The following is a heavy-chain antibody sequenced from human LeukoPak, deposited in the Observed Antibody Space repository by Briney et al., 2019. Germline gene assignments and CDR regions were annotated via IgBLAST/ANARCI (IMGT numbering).Heavy chain of an antibody. D-gene: IGHD6-13*01. J-gene: IGHJ4*02. V-gene: IGHV3-64D*06. CDR3: VKRSGYSSSWIFDY. CDR2: VSSNGGST. CDR1: GFTFSSYA. Sequence: PGGSLRLSCSASGFTFSSYAMHWVRQAPGKELEYVSAVSSNGGSTYYADSVKGRFTISRDNSKNTLYLQMSSLRAEDTAVYYCVKRSGYSSSWIFDYWGQGTLVTVSS.